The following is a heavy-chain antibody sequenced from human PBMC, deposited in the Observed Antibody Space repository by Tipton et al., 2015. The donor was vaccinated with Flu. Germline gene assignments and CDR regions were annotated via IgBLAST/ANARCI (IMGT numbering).Heavy chain of an antibody. V-gene: IGHV3-7*01. Sequence: LSLTCSVSGDSIGSRYFWGWIRQPPGKGLEWVANIKHDGSEKYYVDSVEGRFTISRDNAKNSLYLQMNSLRAEDTAVYYCTADLGYWGQGTLVTVSS. CDR1: GDSIGSRYF. J-gene: IGHJ4*02. CDR2: IKHDGSEK. CDR3: TADLGY.